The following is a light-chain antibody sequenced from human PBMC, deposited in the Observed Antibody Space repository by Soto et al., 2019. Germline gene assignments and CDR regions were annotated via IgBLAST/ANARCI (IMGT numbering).Light chain of an antibody. J-gene: IGKJ4*01. V-gene: IGKV3-11*01. CDR1: QTVSSY. CDR3: NQRTNWRPGVT. CDR2: DAS. Sequence: EIVLTQSPATLSLSPGERATLSCRASQTVSSYLAWYQQKPGQAPRLLIYDASKRATGIPARFSGSGSGTDFTLTISSLEPEDFAVYYCNQRTNWRPGVTFGGGTKVEIK.